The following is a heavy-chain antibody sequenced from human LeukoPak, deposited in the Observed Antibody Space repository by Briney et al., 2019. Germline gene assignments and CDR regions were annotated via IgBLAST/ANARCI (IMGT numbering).Heavy chain of an antibody. D-gene: IGHD3-10*01. V-gene: IGHV3-23*01. Sequence: GGSLRLSCAASGFTVSNYGMSWVRQAPGKGLEWVSSISGSGAMTYYADSVKGRFTISRDNSKNTLYLQMNSLRAEDTAVYYCAKAGGTYYYGSGSEHYYYMDVWGKGTTVTISS. CDR3: AKAGGTYYYGSGSEHYYYMDV. CDR1: GFTVSNYG. J-gene: IGHJ6*03. CDR2: ISGSGAMT.